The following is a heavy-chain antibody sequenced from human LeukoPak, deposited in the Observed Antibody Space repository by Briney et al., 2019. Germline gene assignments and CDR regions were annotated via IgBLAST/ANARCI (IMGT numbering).Heavy chain of an antibody. CDR2: IYHSGST. J-gene: IGHJ5*02. CDR1: GFTFSSYA. CDR3: ARVYRAAAAYFDP. Sequence: GSLRLSCAASGFTFSSYAMSWVRQAPGKGLEWIGSIYHSGSTYYNPSLKSRVTISVDTSKNQFSLKLSSVTAADTAVYYCARVYRAAAAYFDPWGQGTLVTVSS. D-gene: IGHD6-13*01. V-gene: IGHV4-38-2*01.